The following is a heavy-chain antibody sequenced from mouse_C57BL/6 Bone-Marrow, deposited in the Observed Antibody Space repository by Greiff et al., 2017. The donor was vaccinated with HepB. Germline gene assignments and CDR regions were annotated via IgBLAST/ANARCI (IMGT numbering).Heavy chain of an antibody. J-gene: IGHJ4*01. CDR3: TPYYYGSSYYAMDY. D-gene: IGHD1-1*01. V-gene: IGHV1-15*01. CDR1: GYTFTDYE. Sequence: QVQLQQSGAELVRPGASVTLSCKASGYTFTDYEMHWVKQTPVHGLEWIGAIDPETGGTAYNQKFKGKAILTADKSSSTAYMELRSLTSEDSAVYYCTPYYYGSSYYAMDYWGQGTSVTVSS. CDR2: IDPETGGT.